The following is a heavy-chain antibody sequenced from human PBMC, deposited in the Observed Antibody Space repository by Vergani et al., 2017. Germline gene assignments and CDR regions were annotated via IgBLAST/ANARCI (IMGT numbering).Heavy chain of an antibody. V-gene: IGHV3-21*01. D-gene: IGHD5-12*01. Sequence: VQLEESGGGVVQTGRSLRLSCAASGFSFSSYSMNWVRQAPGKGLEWVASISGSSSYVFYRDSVEGRFTITRDNAKKSVYLQMNSLRAEDTAMYFCARGFSGSDVYYYYYYALDVWGQGTTVTVSS. J-gene: IGHJ6*02. CDR3: ARGFSGSDVYYYYYYALDV. CDR1: GFSFSSYS. CDR2: ISGSSSYV.